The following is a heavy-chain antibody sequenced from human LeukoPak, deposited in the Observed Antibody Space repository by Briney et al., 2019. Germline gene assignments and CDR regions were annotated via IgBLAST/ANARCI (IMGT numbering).Heavy chain of an antibody. D-gene: IGHD2-15*01. J-gene: IGHJ5*02. Sequence: SQTLSLTCTVSGGSISSGDYYWSWIRQPPGTGLEWIGYIYYSGSTYYNPSLKSRVTISVDTSKNQFSLKLSSVTAADTAVYYCARVSVGSNNWFDPWGQGTLDTVSS. CDR3: ARVSVGSNNWFDP. V-gene: IGHV4-30-4*01. CDR2: IYYSGST. CDR1: GGSISSGDYY.